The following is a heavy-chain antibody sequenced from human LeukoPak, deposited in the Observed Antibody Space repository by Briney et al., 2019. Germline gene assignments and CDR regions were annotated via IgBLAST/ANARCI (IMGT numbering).Heavy chain of an antibody. J-gene: IGHJ3*02. D-gene: IGHD4-11*01. CDR1: GGSFSGYY. CDR3: ARAMTTDAFDI. V-gene: IGHV4-30-4*08. CDR2: IYYSGST. Sequence: SETLSLTCAVYGGSFSGYYWSWVRQPPGKGLEWIGYIYYSGSTYYNPSLKSRVTISVDTSKNQFSLKLSSVTAADMAVYYCARAMTTDAFDIWGQGTMVTVSS.